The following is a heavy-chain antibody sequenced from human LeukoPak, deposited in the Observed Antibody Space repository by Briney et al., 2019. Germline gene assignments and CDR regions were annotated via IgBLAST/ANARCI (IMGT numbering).Heavy chain of an antibody. D-gene: IGHD2-2*01. V-gene: IGHV3-11*06. CDR3: ARDKVDIVVVPAATSTPRFDY. Sequence: GGSLRLSCAASGFTFSDYHMSWIRQAPGKGLEWVSYISSSSSYTNYADSVKGRFTISRDNAKNSLFLQMNSLRAEDTAVYYCARDKVDIVVVPAATSTPRFDYWGQGTLVTVSS. CDR2: ISSSSSYT. CDR1: GFTFSDYH. J-gene: IGHJ4*02.